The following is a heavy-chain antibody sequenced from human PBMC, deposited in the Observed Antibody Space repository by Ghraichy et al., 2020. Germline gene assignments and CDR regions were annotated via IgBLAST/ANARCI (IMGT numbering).Heavy chain of an antibody. Sequence: GSLRLSCAASGFNFSSYTMNWVRQAPGKGLEWVSSITRVSTYKYYADSVKGRFTISRDNAKNSLFLHLSGLSADDTAVYYCARDSATDDEISGKDLLLWGQGSLVSVSA. D-gene: IGHD3-10*01. CDR1: GFNFSSYT. CDR3: ARDSATDDEISGKDLLL. V-gene: IGHV3-21*04. J-gene: IGHJ4*02. CDR2: ITRVSTYK.